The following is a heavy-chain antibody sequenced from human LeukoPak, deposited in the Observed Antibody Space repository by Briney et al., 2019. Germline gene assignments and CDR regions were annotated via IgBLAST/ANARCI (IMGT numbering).Heavy chain of an antibody. CDR3: VYYYGSGSVEY. D-gene: IGHD3-10*01. Sequence: SETLSLTCTVYGGSITSSNYYWGWIRQPPGKGLEWIGSFYYSGSTNYNPSLKSRVTISVDTSKNQFSLKLSSVTAADTAVYYCVYYYGSGSVEYWGQGTLVTVSS. CDR1: GGSITSSNYY. V-gene: IGHV4-39*01. J-gene: IGHJ4*02. CDR2: FYYSGST.